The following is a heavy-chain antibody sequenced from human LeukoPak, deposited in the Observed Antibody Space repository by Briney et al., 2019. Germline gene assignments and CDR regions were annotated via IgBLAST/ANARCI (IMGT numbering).Heavy chain of an antibody. D-gene: IGHD3-10*01. CDR2: ISSYNGNT. J-gene: IGHJ4*02. Sequence: ASVKVSCKASGYTFTSYGISWVRQAPGQGLEWMGWISSYNGNTNYAQKLQGRVTMTTDTSTSAAYLELRSLRSDDTAVYYCARHTLYGSGSYYVYYFDYWGQGTLVTVSS. CDR3: ARHTLYGSGSYYVYYFDY. V-gene: IGHV1-18*01. CDR1: GYTFTSYG.